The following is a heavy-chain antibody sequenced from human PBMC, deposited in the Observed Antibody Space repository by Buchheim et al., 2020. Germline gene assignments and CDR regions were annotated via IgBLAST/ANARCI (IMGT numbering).Heavy chain of an antibody. CDR2: ISGSGGST. D-gene: IGHD6-19*01. CDR3: AQDGSSSGWTRYYYYGMDV. J-gene: IGHJ6*02. Sequence: EVQLLESGGGLVQPGGSLRLSCAASGFTFSNYAIAWVRQVPGKGLEWVSAISGSGGSTYYADSVKGRFTISRDNSKNTLYLQMNSLRAEDTAVYYCAQDGSSSGWTRYYYYGMDVWGQGTT. V-gene: IGHV3-23*01. CDR1: GFTFSNYA.